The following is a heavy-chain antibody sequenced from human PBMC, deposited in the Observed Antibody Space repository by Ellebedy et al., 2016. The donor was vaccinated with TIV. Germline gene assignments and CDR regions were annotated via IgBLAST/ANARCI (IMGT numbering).Heavy chain of an antibody. CDR3: AKDLGDIYGFEY. D-gene: IGHD5-18*01. V-gene: IGHV3-9*01. Sequence: PGGSLRLSCAASGFTIEDYSMHRVRQAPGKGLEWVSGVTWNSGTKGYADSVRGRFTISRDNARKSVFLQMNSLRPEDTALYYCAKDLGDIYGFEYWGLGTLVAVSS. CDR2: VTWNSGTK. CDR1: GFTIEDYS. J-gene: IGHJ4*02.